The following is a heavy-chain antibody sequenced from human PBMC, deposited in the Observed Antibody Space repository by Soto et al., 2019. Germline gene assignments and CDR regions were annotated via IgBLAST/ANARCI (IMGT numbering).Heavy chain of an antibody. V-gene: IGHV3-23*01. J-gene: IGHJ3*02. D-gene: IGHD3-22*01. Sequence: LRLSCAASGFTFSSYAMGWVRHAPEKGLEWVSAISGSGGSTYYADSVKGRFTISRDNSKNTLYLQMNSLRAEDTAVYYCAKDYYDSSGYYPDAFDIWGQGTMVTVSS. CDR1: GFTFSSYA. CDR2: ISGSGGST. CDR3: AKDYYDSSGYYPDAFDI.